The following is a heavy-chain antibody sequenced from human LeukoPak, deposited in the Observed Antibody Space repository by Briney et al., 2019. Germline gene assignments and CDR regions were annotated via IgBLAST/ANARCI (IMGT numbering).Heavy chain of an antibody. CDR3: ARAIVATDAFDI. J-gene: IGHJ3*02. D-gene: IGHD5-12*01. V-gene: IGHV3-9*01. CDR2: ISWNSGSI. Sequence: GRSLRLSCAASGFTFDDYAMHWVRQAPGKGLEWVSGISWNSGSIGYADSVKGRFTISRDNAKNSLYLQMNSLRAEDTAVYYCARAIVATDAFDIWGQGTMVTVSS. CDR1: GFTFDDYA.